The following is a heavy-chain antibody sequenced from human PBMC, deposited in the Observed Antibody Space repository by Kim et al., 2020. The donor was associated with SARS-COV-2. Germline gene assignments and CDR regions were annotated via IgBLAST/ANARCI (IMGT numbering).Heavy chain of an antibody. CDR1: GFTFSSYS. CDR3: ARDHAYDSSGYYSGGDAFDI. CDR2: ISSSSSYI. J-gene: IGHJ3*02. V-gene: IGHV3-21*01. Sequence: GGSLRLSCAASGFTFSSYSMNWVRQAPGKGLEWVSSISSSSSYIYYADSVKGRFTISRDNAKNSLYLQMNSLRAEDTAVYYCARDHAYDSSGYYSGGDAFDIWGQGTMVTVSS. D-gene: IGHD3-22*01.